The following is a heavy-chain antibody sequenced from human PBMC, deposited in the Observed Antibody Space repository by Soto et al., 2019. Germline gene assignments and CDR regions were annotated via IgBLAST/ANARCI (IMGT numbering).Heavy chain of an antibody. CDR1: GFTFSDHY. V-gene: IGHV3-72*01. Sequence: GGSLRLSCAASGFTFSDHYMDWVRQAPGKGLEWVGRTRNKANSYTTEYAASVKGRFTISRDDSKNSLYLQMNSLKTEDTAVYYCARGGEAVRGVSYMDVWGKGTTVTVSS. D-gene: IGHD3-10*01. CDR2: TRNKANSYTT. J-gene: IGHJ6*03. CDR3: ARGGEAVRGVSYMDV.